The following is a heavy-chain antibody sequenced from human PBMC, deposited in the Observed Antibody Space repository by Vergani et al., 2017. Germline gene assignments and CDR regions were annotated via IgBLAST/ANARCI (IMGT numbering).Heavy chain of an antibody. J-gene: IGHJ4*01. Sequence: EVELLESGGGLAQPGGSLRVSCSASGFRVTTYYMSWVRQAPGKGLEWVSVIKSDGITSYAESVRGRFTISRDTSRNAVYLQMNILRVEDTGVYYCTRRECSGTTCYGHYVDLLGHGILVTVAS. CDR3: TRRECSGTTCYGHYVDL. V-gene: IGHV3-66*02. CDR1: GFRVTTYY. CDR2: IKSDGIT. D-gene: IGHD2-15*01.